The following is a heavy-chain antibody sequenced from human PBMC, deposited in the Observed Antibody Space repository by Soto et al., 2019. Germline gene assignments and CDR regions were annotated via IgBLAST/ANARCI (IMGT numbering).Heavy chain of an antibody. CDR1: GYTFTTYA. CDR3: ARAGEDCSTTNCYMIDY. Sequence: ASVKVSCKASGYTFTTYAMHWVRQAPGQRLEWMGWINAGNGKTKYSQKFQGRVTITRDTSATTAYMELSSLRSEDTAVYYCARAGEDCSTTNCYMIDYWGQGTPVTVFS. CDR2: INAGNGKT. J-gene: IGHJ4*02. V-gene: IGHV1-3*01. D-gene: IGHD2-2*02.